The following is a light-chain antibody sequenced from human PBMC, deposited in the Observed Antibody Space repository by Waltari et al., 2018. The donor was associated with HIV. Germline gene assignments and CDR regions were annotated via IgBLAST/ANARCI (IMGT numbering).Light chain of an antibody. CDR2: RNN. CDR3: AAWNDSLSGYV. V-gene: IGLV1-47*01. J-gene: IGLJ1*01. Sequence: QSVLTQPPSASGTPGQRLTISCSGSSSNIGRNYVYWYQQLPGTAPKLLIYRNNQRPSGVPDRFSGSKSGTSASLAISGLRSEDEADYYCAAWNDSLSGYVFGTGTKVTV. CDR1: SSNIGRNY.